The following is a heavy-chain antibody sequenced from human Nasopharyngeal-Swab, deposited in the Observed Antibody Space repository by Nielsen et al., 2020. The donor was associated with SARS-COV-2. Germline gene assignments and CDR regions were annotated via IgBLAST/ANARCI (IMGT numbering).Heavy chain of an antibody. D-gene: IGHD1-1*01. CDR2: ILWNSSSI. CDR1: GFTFDDSA. CDR3: ATIPGTPYHYNGMDV. V-gene: IGHV3-9*01. J-gene: IGHJ6*02. Sequence: SMKISCAASGFTFDDSAMHWVRQSPGKGLEWVSGILWNSSSIGYADSVKGRFTISRDNAKNPLYLQMNSLRAEDTALYYCATIPGTPYHYNGMDVWGQGTTVTVSS.